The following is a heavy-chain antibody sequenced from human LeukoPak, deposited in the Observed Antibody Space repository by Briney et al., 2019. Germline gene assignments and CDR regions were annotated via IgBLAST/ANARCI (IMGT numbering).Heavy chain of an antibody. CDR3: AREGYSSGLYYYMDV. D-gene: IGHD5-18*01. J-gene: IGHJ6*03. CDR1: VDSISSYY. V-gene: IGHV4-59*12. Sequence: SETLSLTCTLSVDSISSYYWSWIRQPPRKGLEWIGYIYYSGSTYYNPSLKSRVTISVDTSKNQFSLKLSSVTAADTAVYYCAREGYSSGLYYYMDVWGKGTTVTVSS. CDR2: IYYSGST.